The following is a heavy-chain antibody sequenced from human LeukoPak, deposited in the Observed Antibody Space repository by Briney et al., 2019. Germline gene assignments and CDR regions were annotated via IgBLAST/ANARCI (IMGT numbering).Heavy chain of an antibody. D-gene: IGHD3-10*01. V-gene: IGHV4-59*01. CDR3: ARLGPGGHGEFDY. CDR2: IYYTGST. J-gene: IGHJ4*02. Sequence: SETLSLTCTVSGGSLSDYYWTWVRQPPGKGLEWIGYIYYTGSTNYNPSLKSRVTISLDTSKTQFSLKLTSVTPADTAVYYCARLGPGGHGEFDYWGQGTLVTVSS. CDR1: GGSLSDYY.